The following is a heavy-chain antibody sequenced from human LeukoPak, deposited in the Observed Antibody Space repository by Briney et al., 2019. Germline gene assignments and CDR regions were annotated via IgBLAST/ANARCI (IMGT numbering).Heavy chain of an antibody. CDR3: ARGGLGRDIVVVVAATRTVWFDP. Sequence: ASVKVSCKASGYTFTSYYMHWVRQAPGQGLEWMGIINPSGGSTSYAQKFQGRVTMTRDTSTSTVYMELSSLRSEDTAVYYCARGGLGRDIVVVVAATRTVWFDPWGQGTLVTVSS. J-gene: IGHJ5*02. V-gene: IGHV1-46*01. CDR2: INPSGGST. CDR1: GYTFTSYY. D-gene: IGHD2-15*01.